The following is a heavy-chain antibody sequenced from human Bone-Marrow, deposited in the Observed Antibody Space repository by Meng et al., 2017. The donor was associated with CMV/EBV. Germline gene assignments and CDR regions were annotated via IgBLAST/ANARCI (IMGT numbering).Heavy chain of an antibody. V-gene: IGHV3-48*03. CDR2: ISSSGITI. D-gene: IGHD4-17*01. Sequence: GGSLRLSCAASGFTFSSHEMNWVRQAPGKGLEWVSYISSSGITIHYADSVKGRFTISRDNAKNSLYLQMNSLRAEDTAVYYCASGTTVTTFYYYYGMDVWGQGTTVTVSS. CDR3: ASGTTVTTFYYYYGMDV. CDR1: GFTFSSHE. J-gene: IGHJ6*02.